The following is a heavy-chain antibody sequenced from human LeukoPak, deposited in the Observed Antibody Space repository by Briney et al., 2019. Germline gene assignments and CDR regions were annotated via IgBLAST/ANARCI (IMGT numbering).Heavy chain of an antibody. Sequence: SETLSLTCTVSGGSISSSNYYWSWIRQPPGKGLEWIGYIYYSGSTKYNPSLKSRVTISVDTFKNQFSLKLSSVTAADTAVYYCARDGYGNSPRWFDPWGQGTLVTVSS. CDR1: GGSISSSNYY. V-gene: IGHV4-61*01. J-gene: IGHJ5*02. CDR2: IYYSGST. D-gene: IGHD5-18*01. CDR3: ARDGYGNSPRWFDP.